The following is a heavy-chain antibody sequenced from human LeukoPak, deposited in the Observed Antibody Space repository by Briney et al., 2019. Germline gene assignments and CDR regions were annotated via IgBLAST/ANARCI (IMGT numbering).Heavy chain of an antibody. J-gene: IGHJ4*02. CDR3: ARVSLWFGELLSTFDY. Sequence: PGGSLRLSCAASGFTFSSYSMNWVRQAPGKGLEWVSSISSSSSYIYYADSVKGRFTISRDNAKSSLYLQMNSLRAEDTAVYYCARVSLWFGELLSTFDYWGQGTLVIVSS. CDR1: GFTFSSYS. CDR2: ISSSSSYI. D-gene: IGHD3-10*01. V-gene: IGHV3-21*01.